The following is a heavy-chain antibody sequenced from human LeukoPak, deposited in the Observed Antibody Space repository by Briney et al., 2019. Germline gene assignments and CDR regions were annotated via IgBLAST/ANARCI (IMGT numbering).Heavy chain of an antibody. J-gene: IGHJ4*02. Sequence: GGSLRLSCAASGFTFSSYAMSWVRQAPGKGLEWVSAISGSGGSTYYADSVKGRFTISRDNSKNTLYLQMNSLRAEDTAVYYCADPGCSSSWWNYWGQGTLVTVSS. D-gene: IGHD6-13*01. CDR2: ISGSGGST. CDR1: GFTFSSYA. CDR3: ADPGCSSSWWNY. V-gene: IGHV3-23*01.